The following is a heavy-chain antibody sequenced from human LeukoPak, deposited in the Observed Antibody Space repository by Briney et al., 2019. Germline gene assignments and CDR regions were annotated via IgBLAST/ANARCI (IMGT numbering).Heavy chain of an antibody. CDR1: GYTFTSYG. J-gene: IGHJ4*02. CDR2: ISAYNGNT. CDR3: ASRTDSGYDLALDY. Sequence: GASVKVSCKASGYTFTSYGISWVRQAPGQGLEWMGWISAYNGNTNYAQKLQGRVTITADESTSTAYMELSSLRSEDTAVYYCASRTDSGYDLALDYWGQGTLVTVSS. V-gene: IGHV1-18*04. D-gene: IGHD5-12*01.